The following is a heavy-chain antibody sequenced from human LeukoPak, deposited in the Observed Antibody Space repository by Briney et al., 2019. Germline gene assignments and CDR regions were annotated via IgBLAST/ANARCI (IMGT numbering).Heavy chain of an antibody. V-gene: IGHV4-4*07. D-gene: IGHD3-9*01. CDR3: ARDRDDILTGYFDY. CDR1: GGSFSGYY. CDR2: IYTSGST. J-gene: IGHJ4*02. Sequence: PSETLSLTCAVYGGSFSGYYWSWIRQPAGKGLEWIGRIYTSGSTNYNPSLKSRVTISVDTSKNQFSLKLSSVTAADTAVYYCARDRDDILTGYFDYWGQGTLVTVSS.